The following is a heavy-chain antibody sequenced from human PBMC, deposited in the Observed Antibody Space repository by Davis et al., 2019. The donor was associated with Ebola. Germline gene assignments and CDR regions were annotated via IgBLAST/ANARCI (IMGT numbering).Heavy chain of an antibody. CDR3: ATPTYCGGDCYITSAFDL. J-gene: IGHJ3*01. CDR1: GGSISSSSYY. D-gene: IGHD2-21*02. Sequence: MPSETLSLTCTVSGGSISSSSYYWGWIRKPPGKGLEWIGSIYYSGSTYYNPSLKSRVTISGDRSNNQFSLKLASVTAADTAVYYCATPTYCGGDCYITSAFDLWGQGTMVTVSS. V-gene: IGHV4-39*01. CDR2: IYYSGST.